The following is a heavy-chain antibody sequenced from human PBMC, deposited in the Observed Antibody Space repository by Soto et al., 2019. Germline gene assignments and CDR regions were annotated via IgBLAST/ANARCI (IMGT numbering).Heavy chain of an antibody. CDR1: GGTFSSYA. CDR3: ASKSGYSYGYAFDI. D-gene: IGHD5-18*01. Sequence: GASVKVSCKASGGTFSSYAISWVRQAPGQGFEWMGGIIPIFGTANYAQKFQGRVTITADESTSTAYMELSSLRSEDTSVYYCASKSGYSYGYAFDIWGQGTMVTVSS. V-gene: IGHV1-69*13. CDR2: IIPIFGTA. J-gene: IGHJ3*02.